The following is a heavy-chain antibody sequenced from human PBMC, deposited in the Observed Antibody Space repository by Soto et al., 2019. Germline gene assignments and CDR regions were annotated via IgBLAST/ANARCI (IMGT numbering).Heavy chain of an antibody. D-gene: IGHD3-3*01. V-gene: IGHV1-3*01. J-gene: IGHJ4*02. Sequence: ASVKVSCKASGYTFTSYAMHWVRQAPGQRLEWMGWINAGNGNTKYSQKFQGRVTITRDTSARTAYMELSSLRSEDTAVYYCAGDVLRFLEWLLPAGLPVDYWGQGTLVTVSS. CDR1: GYTFTSYA. CDR2: INAGNGNT. CDR3: AGDVLRFLEWLLPAGLPVDY.